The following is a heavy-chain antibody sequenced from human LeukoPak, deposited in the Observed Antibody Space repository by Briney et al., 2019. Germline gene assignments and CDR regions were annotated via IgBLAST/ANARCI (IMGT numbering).Heavy chain of an antibody. CDR2: INPDGSTT. D-gene: IGHD4-17*01. Sequence: GGSLRLSCAASGFTFTNYWMFWVRQAPGKGLVWVSGINPDGSTTTYADSVKGRFTISRENAKSTLYLHMNILRVEDTAVHYCARGRYGDYHWGQGILVTVSS. J-gene: IGHJ4*02. CDR1: GFTFTNYW. V-gene: IGHV3-74*01. CDR3: ARGRYGDYH.